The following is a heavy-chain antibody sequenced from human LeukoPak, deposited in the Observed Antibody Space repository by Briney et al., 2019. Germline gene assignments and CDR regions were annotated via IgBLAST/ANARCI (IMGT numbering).Heavy chain of an antibody. V-gene: IGHV3-48*01. CDR3: ARALQTYYYDSSGYLNRFDP. J-gene: IGHJ5*02. Sequence: GGSLRLTCAASGFTFSSYSMNWVRQAPGKGLEWISYTSSSSSTIYYADSVKGRFTISRDNAKNSLYLQMNSLRAEDTAVYYCARALQTYYYDSSGYLNRFDPWGQGTLVTVSS. CDR2: TSSSSSTI. CDR1: GFTFSSYS. D-gene: IGHD3-22*01.